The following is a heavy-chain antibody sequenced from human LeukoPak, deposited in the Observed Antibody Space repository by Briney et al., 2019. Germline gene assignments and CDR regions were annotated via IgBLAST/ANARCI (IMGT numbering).Heavy chain of an antibody. CDR3: AKDARLGLDY. Sequence: GGSLRLSCAASGFTFSSYAMSWVRQAPGKGLEWVSFISDSGGSTYYADSVKGRFTSSRDNSKNTLYLQMNSLRAEDTALYFCAKDARLGLDYWGQGTLVTVSS. CDR1: GFTFSSYA. V-gene: IGHV3-23*01. D-gene: IGHD7-27*01. J-gene: IGHJ4*02. CDR2: ISDSGGST.